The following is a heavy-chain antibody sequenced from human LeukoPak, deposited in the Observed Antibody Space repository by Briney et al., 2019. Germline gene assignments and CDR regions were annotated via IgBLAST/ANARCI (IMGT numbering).Heavy chain of an antibody. CDR3: ARGRSRIVAVVAVDY. D-gene: IGHD2-15*01. Sequence: GRSLRLSCAASGFTFSSYAMHWVRQAPGKGLEWVAVISYDGSNKYYADSVKGRFTISRDNSKNTLYLQMNSLRAEDTAVYYCARGRSRIVAVVAVDYWGQGTLVTVSS. J-gene: IGHJ4*02. CDR1: GFTFSSYA. V-gene: IGHV3-30*04. CDR2: ISYDGSNK.